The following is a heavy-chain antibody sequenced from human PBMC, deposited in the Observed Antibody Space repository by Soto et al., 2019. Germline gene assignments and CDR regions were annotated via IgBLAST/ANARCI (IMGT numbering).Heavy chain of an antibody. D-gene: IGHD3-3*01. Sequence: QVQLQESGPGLVKPSETLSLTCTVSGGSISSYYWSWIRQPPGKGLEWIGYIYYSGSTNYNPSLKSRVTISVDTSKNQFSLKLSSVTAADTAVYYCARRDDGSGTFDIWGQGTMVTVS. V-gene: IGHV4-59*08. CDR3: ARRDDGSGTFDI. J-gene: IGHJ3*02. CDR1: GGSISSYY. CDR2: IYYSGST.